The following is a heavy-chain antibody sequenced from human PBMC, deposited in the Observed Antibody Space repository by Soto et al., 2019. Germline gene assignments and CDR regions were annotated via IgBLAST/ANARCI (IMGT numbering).Heavy chain of an antibody. V-gene: IGHV3-33*01. CDR2: IWSDGSNK. CDR3: ARYYYESSGYYPL. D-gene: IGHD3-22*01. J-gene: IGHJ4*02. CDR1: GFTFSSYG. Sequence: QVQLVESGGGVVQPGRSLRLSCAASGFTFSSYGMHWVRQAPGRGLEWVAVIWSDGSNKYYADSVKGRFTISRDNSKKTLYLEMNRLRREEKAVYYCARYYYESSGYYPLWGQGTLVTVSS.